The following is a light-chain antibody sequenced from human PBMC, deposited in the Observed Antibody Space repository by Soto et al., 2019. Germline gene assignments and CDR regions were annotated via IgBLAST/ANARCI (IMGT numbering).Light chain of an antibody. CDR3: QQSYSTLT. CDR2: AAS. Sequence: DIQMTQSPSSLSASVGDRVTIPCRASQSISSYLNWYQQKPGKAPKLLIYAASSLQSGVPSRFSGSGSGTDLTRTISSLQPEDFATYYCQQSYSTLTFGPGTKVDIK. J-gene: IGKJ3*01. V-gene: IGKV1-39*01. CDR1: QSISSY.